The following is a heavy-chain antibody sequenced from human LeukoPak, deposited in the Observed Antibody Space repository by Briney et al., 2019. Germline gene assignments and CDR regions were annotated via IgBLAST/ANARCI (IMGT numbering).Heavy chain of an antibody. Sequence: ASVKVSCKASGHTSTSYYMHWVRQAPGQGFEWMGIINPSGGSTSYAQKFQGRDTMTRDMSTSTVYMELSSLRSEDTAVYYCARGDYDFWSGPSWNWFDPWGQGTLVTVSS. CDR2: INPSGGST. J-gene: IGHJ5*02. V-gene: IGHV1-46*01. D-gene: IGHD3-3*01. CDR3: ARGDYDFWSGPSWNWFDP. CDR1: GHTSTSYY.